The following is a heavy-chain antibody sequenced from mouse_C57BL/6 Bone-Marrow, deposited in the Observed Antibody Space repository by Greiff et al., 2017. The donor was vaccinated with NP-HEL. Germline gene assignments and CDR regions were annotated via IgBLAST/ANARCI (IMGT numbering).Heavy chain of an antibody. CDR3: TTHYSSVFLFAY. Sequence: VQLQQSGAELVRPGASVKLSCTASGFNINDYYMHWVKQRPEQGLEWIGWIDPENGDTEYASKFQGKATITADTSSNTAFLQLSSLTSEDTAIYYCTTHYSSVFLFAYWGQGTLVTVSA. J-gene: IGHJ3*01. V-gene: IGHV14-4*01. D-gene: IGHD1-1*02. CDR2: IDPENGDT. CDR1: GFNINDYY.